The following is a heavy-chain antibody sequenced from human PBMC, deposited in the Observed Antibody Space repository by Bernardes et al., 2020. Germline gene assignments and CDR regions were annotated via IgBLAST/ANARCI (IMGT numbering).Heavy chain of an antibody. D-gene: IGHD2-8*02. CDR3: ARSSATSLVPDY. J-gene: IGHJ4*02. CDR1: GGSISSYY. CDR2: IYYSGST. V-gene: IGHV4-59*01. Sequence: LSLPFPFSGGSISSYYWSWIRQPPGKGLEWIGYIYYSGSTNYNPSLKSRVTISVDTSKNQFSLKLSSVTAADTAVYYCARSSATSLVPDYWGQGTLVTVSS.